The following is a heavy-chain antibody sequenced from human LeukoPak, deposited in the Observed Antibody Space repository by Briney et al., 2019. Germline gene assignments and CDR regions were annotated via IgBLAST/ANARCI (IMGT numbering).Heavy chain of an antibody. CDR1: GGSISSYY. CDR3: AREGPVAGVYYFDY. V-gene: IGHV4-59*12. D-gene: IGHD6-19*01. Sequence: SETLSLTCTVSGGSISSYYWSWIRQPAGKGLEWIGYIYYSGSTNYNPSLKSRVTISVDTSKNQFSLKLSSVTAADTAVYYCAREGPVAGVYYFDYWGQGTLVTVSS. CDR2: IYYSGST. J-gene: IGHJ4*02.